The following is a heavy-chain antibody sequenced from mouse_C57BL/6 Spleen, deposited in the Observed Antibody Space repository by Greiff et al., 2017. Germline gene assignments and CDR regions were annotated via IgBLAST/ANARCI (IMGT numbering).Heavy chain of an antibody. J-gene: IGHJ4*01. D-gene: IGHD1-1*01. V-gene: IGHV2-3*01. CDR1: GFSLTSYG. CDR2: IWGDGST. Sequence: QVQLKESGPGLVAPSQSLSITCTASGFSLTSYGVSWVRQPPGKGLEWLGVIWGDGSTNYHSALISRLSISKENSKGQFSRKLYSLLTDDTATYYCAKPTAVVATSYYAMDYWGKGTSVTVSS. CDR3: AKPTAVVATSYYAMDY.